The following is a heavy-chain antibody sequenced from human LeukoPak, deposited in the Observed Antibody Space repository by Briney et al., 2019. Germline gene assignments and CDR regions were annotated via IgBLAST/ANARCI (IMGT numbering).Heavy chain of an antibody. J-gene: IGHJ4*02. D-gene: IGHD6-19*01. CDR1: GFTFSSYA. Sequence: PSGGSLRLSCAASGFTFSSYAMRWVRQAPGKGLEWISTISGGGGETYYAGSVHGRFTVSRDNSLGKLYLPMNGLRAKDTARCYCAKVRTIIAVAGTDYWGLGTRVTVSS. CDR3: AKVRTIIAVAGTDY. CDR2: ISGGGGET. V-gene: IGHV3-23*01.